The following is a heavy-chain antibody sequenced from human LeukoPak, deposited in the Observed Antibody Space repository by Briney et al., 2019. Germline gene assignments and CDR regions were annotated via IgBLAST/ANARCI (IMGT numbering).Heavy chain of an antibody. CDR1: GYTFTSYD. D-gene: IGHD6-13*01. CDR2: IIPNSGNT. Sequence: ASVKVSCKASGYTFTSYDIYGVREATGQGLGWMGWIIPNSGNTGYAQKFQGRVTMTRNTSISTAYMELSSLRSEDTAVYYCARGAVGGIAAAGVVVWFDPWGQGTLVTVSS. CDR3: ARGAVGGIAAAGVVVWFDP. V-gene: IGHV1-8*01. J-gene: IGHJ5*02.